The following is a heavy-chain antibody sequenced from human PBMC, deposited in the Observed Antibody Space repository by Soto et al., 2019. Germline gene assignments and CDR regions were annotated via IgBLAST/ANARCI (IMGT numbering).Heavy chain of an antibody. CDR1: GGSFSGYY. Sequence: TSETLSLTCAVYGGSFSGYYWSWIRQPPGKGLEWIGEINHSGSTNYNPSLKSRVTISVDTSKNQFSLKLSSVTAADTAVYYCASQLDYYYGMDVWGQGTTVTVSS. V-gene: IGHV4-34*01. J-gene: IGHJ6*02. CDR3: ASQLDYYYGMDV. D-gene: IGHD6-13*01. CDR2: INHSGST.